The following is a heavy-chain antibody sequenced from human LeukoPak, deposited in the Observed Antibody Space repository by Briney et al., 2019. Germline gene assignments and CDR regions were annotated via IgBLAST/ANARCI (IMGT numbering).Heavy chain of an antibody. CDR2: IYYSGST. Sequence: KPSETLSLTCTVSGGSISSYYWSWIRQPPGQGLEWIGYIYYSGSTNYNPSLKSRVTISVDTSKNQFSLKLSSVTAADTAVYYCARIYGSGSLGFDPWGQGTLVTVSS. J-gene: IGHJ5*02. CDR1: GGSISSYY. V-gene: IGHV4-59*01. CDR3: ARIYGSGSLGFDP. D-gene: IGHD3-10*01.